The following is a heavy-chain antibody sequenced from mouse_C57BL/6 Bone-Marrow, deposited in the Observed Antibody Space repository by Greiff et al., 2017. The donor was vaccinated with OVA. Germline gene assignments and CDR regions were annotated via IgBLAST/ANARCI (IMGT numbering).Heavy chain of an antibody. D-gene: IGHD2-3*01. V-gene: IGHV3-6*01. CDR3: ARGDGYYDYAMDY. J-gene: IGHJ4*01. Sequence: EVKLMESGPGLVKPSQSLSLTCSVPGYSITSGYYWNWIRQFPGNKLEWMGYISYDGSNNYNPSLKNRISITRDTSKNQFFLKLNSVTTEDTATYYCARGDGYYDYAMDYWGQGTSVTVSS. CDR2: ISYDGSN. CDR1: GYSITSGYY.